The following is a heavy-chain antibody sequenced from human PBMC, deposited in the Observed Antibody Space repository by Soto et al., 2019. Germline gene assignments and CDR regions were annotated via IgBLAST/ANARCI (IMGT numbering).Heavy chain of an antibody. V-gene: IGHV3-33*01. D-gene: IGHD6-6*01. CDR1: GFTFSSYG. J-gene: IGHJ4*02. Sequence: PGGSLRLSCAASGFTFSSYGMHWVRQAPGKGLEWVAVIWYDGSNKYYADSVKGRFTISRDNSKNTLYLQMNSLRAEDTAVYYCARDPPLYSSSSLGSYYFDYWGQGTLVTVSS. CDR2: IWYDGSNK. CDR3: ARDPPLYSSSSLGSYYFDY.